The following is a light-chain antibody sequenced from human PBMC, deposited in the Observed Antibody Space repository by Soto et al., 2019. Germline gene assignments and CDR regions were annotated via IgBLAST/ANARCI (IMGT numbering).Light chain of an antibody. CDR3: QPYNNWPPFT. J-gene: IGKJ3*01. CDR2: AAS. Sequence: EIVRTQSPATLSVSPGERATLSCRASQSVSSNLAWYQQKPGQAPRLLIYAASTRATGIPARFSGSGSGAEFTLTISSLQSEDFAVYYCQPYNNWPPFTFGPGTKVDIK. CDR1: QSVSSN. V-gene: IGKV3-15*01.